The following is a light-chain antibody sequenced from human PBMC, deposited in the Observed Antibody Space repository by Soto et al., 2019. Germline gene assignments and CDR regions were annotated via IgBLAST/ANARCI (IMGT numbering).Light chain of an antibody. CDR2: DAS. J-gene: IGKJ4*01. V-gene: IGKV1-5*01. CDR1: QSITRV. Sequence: DIQMTQSPCTLSASTGDRATITCRAGQSITRVLAWYQQKPGKAPQNLIYDASNLEPGVPSRLSGGGSGTEFTLTISSLQPDDFATYYCQQYSTSPLTFGGGTRVEIK. CDR3: QQYSTSPLT.